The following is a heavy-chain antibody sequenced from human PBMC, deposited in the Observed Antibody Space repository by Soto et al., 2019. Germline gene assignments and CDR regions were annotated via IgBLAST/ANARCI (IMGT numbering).Heavy chain of an antibody. CDR3: ARDLLAGQELVIPWFEP. J-gene: IGHJ5*02. V-gene: IGHV3-11*06. CDR1: GGSMSNYY. CDR2: ITSKSGQT. D-gene: IGHD3-16*02. Sequence: LSLTCTVSGGSMSNYYWSWVRQAPGKGLEWISSITSKSGQTYYAESVKGRFTISRDNAKNSLYLEMNSLGAGDTAVYYCARDLLAGQELVIPWFEPWGRGTLVTVSS.